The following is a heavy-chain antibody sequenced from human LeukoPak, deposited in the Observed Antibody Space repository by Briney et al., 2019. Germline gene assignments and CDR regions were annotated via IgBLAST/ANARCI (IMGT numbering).Heavy chain of an antibody. CDR2: IIPIFGTA. J-gene: IGHJ5*02. V-gene: IGHV1-69*13. Sequence: VASVKVSCKASGYTFTSYGISRVRQAPGQGLEWMGGIIPIFGTANYAQKFQGRVTITADESTSTAYMELSSLRSEDTAVYYCAREMLDDYVWGSYRLNWFDPWGQGTLVTVSS. CDR1: GYTFTSYG. CDR3: AREMLDDYVWGSYRLNWFDP. D-gene: IGHD3-16*02.